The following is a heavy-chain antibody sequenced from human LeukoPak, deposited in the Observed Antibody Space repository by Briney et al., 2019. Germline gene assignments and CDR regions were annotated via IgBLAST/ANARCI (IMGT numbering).Heavy chain of an antibody. V-gene: IGHV1-2*06. Sequence: ASVKVSCKASGYTFTGYYMHWVRQAPGQGLEWMGRINPNSGGTNYAQKFQGRVTMTRETSISTAYMELSRLRSDDTAVYYCASLHDYGDYVGYFDYWGQGTLVTVSS. CDR1: GYTFTGYY. CDR2: INPNSGGT. D-gene: IGHD4-17*01. CDR3: ASLHDYGDYVGYFDY. J-gene: IGHJ4*02.